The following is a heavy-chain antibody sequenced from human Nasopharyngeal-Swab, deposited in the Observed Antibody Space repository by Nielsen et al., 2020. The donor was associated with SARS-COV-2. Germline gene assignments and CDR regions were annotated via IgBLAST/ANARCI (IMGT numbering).Heavy chain of an antibody. V-gene: IGHV3-48*01. CDR3: ARDMGRDGYNYPFDY. J-gene: IGHJ4*02. Sequence: VRQAPGKGLEWVAYISSSSSTSYYADSVKGRFTISRDNSKNTLYLQMNSLRAEDTAVFYCARDMGRDGYNYPFDYWGQGTLVTVSS. CDR2: ISSSSSTS. D-gene: IGHD5-24*01.